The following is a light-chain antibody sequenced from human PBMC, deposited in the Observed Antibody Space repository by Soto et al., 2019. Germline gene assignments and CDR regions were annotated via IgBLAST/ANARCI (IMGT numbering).Light chain of an antibody. V-gene: IGKV3-11*01. CDR2: DAS. CDR1: QSINSY. Sequence: EIVLTQSPVSLSLSPGERATLSCRASQSINSYLAWYQQKPGQAPRLFIYDASNRATGIPARFSGSGSGTDFTLTISSLEPEDFAVYYCQQRNELPLTFCQGTRLEIK. J-gene: IGKJ5*01. CDR3: QQRNELPLT.